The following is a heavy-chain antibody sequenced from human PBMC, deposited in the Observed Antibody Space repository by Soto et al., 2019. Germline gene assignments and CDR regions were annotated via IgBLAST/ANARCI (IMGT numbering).Heavy chain of an antibody. V-gene: IGHV3-23*01. D-gene: IGHD4-17*01. Sequence: EVHLLESGGGLVQPGGSLRLSCTASGFTFSSYAMTWVRQAPGRGLEGVSVITASGGGTFYADSVKGRFTISRDNSRSTLYLQMKSLRDEDKAVYYCAKDTRYADYVRWFDSWGKGTLVTVSS. J-gene: IGHJ5*01. CDR1: GFTFSSYA. CDR3: AKDTRYADYVRWFDS. CDR2: ITASGGGT.